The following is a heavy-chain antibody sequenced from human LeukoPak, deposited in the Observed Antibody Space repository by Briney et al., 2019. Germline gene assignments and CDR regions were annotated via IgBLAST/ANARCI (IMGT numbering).Heavy chain of an antibody. CDR1: GFIVSHNY. Sequence: PGGSLRLSCAASGFIVSHNYMTWVRQAPGKGQEWISVIYIDGTTYYADSVKGRFTISRDQANNTLYLQMNTLRDEDTAVYYCARGPRYSFYWGQGTLVSVSS. D-gene: IGHD6-13*01. CDR3: ARGPRYSFY. V-gene: IGHV3-53*01. J-gene: IGHJ4*02. CDR2: IYIDGTT.